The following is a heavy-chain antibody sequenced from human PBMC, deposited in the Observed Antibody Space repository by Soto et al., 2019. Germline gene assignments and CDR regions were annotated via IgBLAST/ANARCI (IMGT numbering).Heavy chain of an antibody. V-gene: IGHV1-46*03. D-gene: IGHD2-15*01. J-gene: IGHJ4*02. CDR2: INPRDGGT. Sequence: ASVKVSCKAAGNTFTTYYVHWVRQAPGQGLEWMGVINPRDGGTSYAQKFQGRVTMTRDTSTSTVYMELSSLRSEDTAMYYCARRGYCSGGSCPLGFDYWGQGTLVTVSS. CDR1: GNTFTTYY. CDR3: ARRGYCSGGSCPLGFDY.